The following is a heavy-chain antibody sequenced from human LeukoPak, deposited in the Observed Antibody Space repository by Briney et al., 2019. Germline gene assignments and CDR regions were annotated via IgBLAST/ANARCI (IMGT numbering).Heavy chain of an antibody. CDR3: ARAGTPYNWFDP. CDR2: IYTSGST. Sequence: SEALSLTCTVSGGSISSYYWSWIRQPAGKGLGWIGRIYTSGSTNYNPSLKSRVTMSVDTSKNQFSPKLSSVTAADTAVYYCARAGTPYNWFDPWGQGTLVTVSS. J-gene: IGHJ5*02. V-gene: IGHV4-4*07. CDR1: GGSISSYY. D-gene: IGHD6-13*01.